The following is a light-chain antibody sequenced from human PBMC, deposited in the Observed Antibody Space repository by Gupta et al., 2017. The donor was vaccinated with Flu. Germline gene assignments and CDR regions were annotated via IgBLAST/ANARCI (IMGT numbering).Light chain of an antibody. CDR3: SSYSSSSTLWV. V-gene: IGLV2-14*01. Sequence: QSALTQPASVSGSPGQSITISCTGTSSDVGGYIYVSWYQQYPGKAPKVLIYEVSNRPLGVSNRFFGSKSGNTASLTISGLQAEDEADYYCSSYSSSSTLWVFGGGTKLTVL. J-gene: IGLJ3*02. CDR2: EVS. CDR1: SSDVGGYIY.